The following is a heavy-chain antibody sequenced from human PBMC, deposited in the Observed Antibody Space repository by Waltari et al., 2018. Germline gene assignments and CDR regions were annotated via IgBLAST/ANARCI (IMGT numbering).Heavy chain of an antibody. Sequence: QVQLQESGPGLVKPSETLSLTCTVSGGSISSYYWSWIRQPAGKGLEWIGRIYTSGGTNYNPSLKSRVTMSVDTSKNQCTLNLSSVTAADTAVYYCARDNFGSGYYYYYYYMDVWGKGTTVTISS. V-gene: IGHV4-4*07. J-gene: IGHJ6*03. D-gene: IGHD3-3*01. CDR1: GGSISSYY. CDR2: IYTSGGT. CDR3: ARDNFGSGYYYYYYYMDV.